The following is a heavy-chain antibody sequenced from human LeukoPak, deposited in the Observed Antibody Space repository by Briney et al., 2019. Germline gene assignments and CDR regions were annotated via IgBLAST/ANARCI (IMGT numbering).Heavy chain of an antibody. J-gene: IGHJ4*02. D-gene: IGHD5-12*01. CDR1: GGSISSSSYY. CDR2: IYYSGST. V-gene: IGHV4-39*01. CDR3: ASENSGTSYYFDY. Sequence: SETLSLTCTVSGGSISSSSYYWGWIRQPPGKGLEWIGSIYYSGSTYYNPFLKSRVTISVDTSKNQFSLKLSSVTAADTAVYYCASENSGTSYYFDYWGQGTLVTVSS.